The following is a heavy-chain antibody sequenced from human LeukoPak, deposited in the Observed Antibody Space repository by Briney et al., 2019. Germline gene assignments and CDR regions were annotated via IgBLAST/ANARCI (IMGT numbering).Heavy chain of an antibody. CDR1: GYTFTSYY. D-gene: IGHD3-10*01. V-gene: IGHV1-46*01. Sequence: ASVKVSCKASGYTFTSYYMHWVRQAPGQGLEWMGIINPSGGSTSYAQKFQGRVTMTRDMSTSTVYMELSSLRSEDTAVYYCARDRRPGADYYYYMDVWGKGTTVTVSS. J-gene: IGHJ6*03. CDR2: INPSGGST. CDR3: ARDRRPGADYYYYMDV.